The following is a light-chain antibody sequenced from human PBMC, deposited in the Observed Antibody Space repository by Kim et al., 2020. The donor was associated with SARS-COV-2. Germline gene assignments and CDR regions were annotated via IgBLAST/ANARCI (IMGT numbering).Light chain of an antibody. CDR2: DAS. CDR3: QQYDEWPLT. CDR1: QSANSN. V-gene: IGKV3-15*01. Sequence: VSPGERATLSCRASQSANSNLAWYQQKPGKAPRLLIYDASTRATDIPARFSGSGSGTDFTLTISCLQPEDFAVYYCQQYDEWPLTFGGGTKVDIK. J-gene: IGKJ4*01.